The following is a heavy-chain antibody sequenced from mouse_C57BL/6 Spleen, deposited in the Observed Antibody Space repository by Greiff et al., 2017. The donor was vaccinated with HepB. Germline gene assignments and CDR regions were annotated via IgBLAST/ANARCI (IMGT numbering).Heavy chain of an antibody. CDR1: GFTFSDYG. D-gene: IGHD1-1*01. V-gene: IGHV5-17*01. Sequence: EVQVVESGGGLVKPGGSLKLSCAASGFTFSDYGMHWVRQAPEKGLEWVAYISSGSSTIYYADTVKGRFTISRDNAKNTLFLQMTSLRSEDTAMYYCARNHYYGSSYGYFDVWGTGTPVTVSS. CDR2: ISSGSSTI. CDR3: ARNHYYGSSYGYFDV. J-gene: IGHJ1*03.